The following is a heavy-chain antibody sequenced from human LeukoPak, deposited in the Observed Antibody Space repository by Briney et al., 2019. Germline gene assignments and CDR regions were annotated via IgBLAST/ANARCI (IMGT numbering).Heavy chain of an antibody. V-gene: IGHV1-69*06. D-gene: IGHD3-9*01. CDR3: ARGVLRYRRNLYYFDY. J-gene: IGHJ4*02. CDR2: IIPIFGTA. Sequence: SVKVSCKASGGTFSSYAISWVRQAPGQGLEWMAGIIPIFGTANYAQKFQGRVTITADKSTSTAYMELSSLRSEDTAVYYCARGVLRYRRNLYYFDYWGQGTLVTVSS. CDR1: GGTFSSYA.